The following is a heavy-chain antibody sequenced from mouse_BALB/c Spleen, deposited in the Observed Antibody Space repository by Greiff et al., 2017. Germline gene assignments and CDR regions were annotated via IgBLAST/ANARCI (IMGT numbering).Heavy chain of an antibody. Sequence: EVQLVESGGGLVQPGGSMKLSCVASGFTFSNYWMNWVRQSPEKGLEWVAEIRLKSNNYATHYAESVKGRFTISRDDSKSSVYLQMNNLRAEDTGIYYCTPDGYYPFAYWGQGTLVTVSA. D-gene: IGHD2-3*01. CDR2: IRLKSNNYAT. CDR3: TPDGYYPFAY. CDR1: GFTFSNYW. V-gene: IGHV6-6*02. J-gene: IGHJ3*01.